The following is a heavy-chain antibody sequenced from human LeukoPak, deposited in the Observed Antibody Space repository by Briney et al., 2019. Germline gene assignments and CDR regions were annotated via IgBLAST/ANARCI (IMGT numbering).Heavy chain of an antibody. CDR2: TYSSGST. V-gene: IGHV3-53*01. J-gene: IGHJ4*02. Sequence: GGSLSLSCAASDFTVSSNSMSWVRQAPGKGLEWVSVTYSSGSTHYADSVKGRFTISRDSSKNTLYLQMNSLRAEDTAVYYCATESYGGAWGQGTLVTVSS. CDR1: DFTVSSNS. CDR3: ATESYGGA. D-gene: IGHD1-26*01.